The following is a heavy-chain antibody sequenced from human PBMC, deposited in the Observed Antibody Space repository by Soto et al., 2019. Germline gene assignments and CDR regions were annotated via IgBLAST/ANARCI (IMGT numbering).Heavy chain of an antibody. CDR3: VRDGTKTLRDWFDP. CDR1: GASISGFY. Sequence: QVQLQESGPGLVKPSETLSLTCTVSGASISGFYWSWIRKSAGKGLEWIGRIYATGTTDYDPSLKSRVMMSVDTSEKQFSLKVRSVAAANTAVYYCVRDGTKTLRDWFDPWGQGISVTVSS. D-gene: IGHD1-1*01. V-gene: IGHV4-4*07. J-gene: IGHJ5*02. CDR2: IYATGTT.